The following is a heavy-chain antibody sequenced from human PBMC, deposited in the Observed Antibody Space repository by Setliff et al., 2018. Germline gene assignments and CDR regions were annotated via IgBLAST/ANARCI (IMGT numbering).Heavy chain of an antibody. CDR1: GLSYINDW. D-gene: IGHD3-3*01. CDR3: AKSPHDFWSGRVFFDY. J-gene: IGHJ4*01. V-gene: IGHV3-23*01. Sequence: LRLSCTASGLSYINDWVSWVRQAPGKGLEWVSSIIGSGISTYYADSVQGRFTISRDNHKYTLYLQMNSLRVEDTAIYYCAKSPHDFWSGRVFFDYWGQGMLVTVSS. CDR2: IIGSGIST.